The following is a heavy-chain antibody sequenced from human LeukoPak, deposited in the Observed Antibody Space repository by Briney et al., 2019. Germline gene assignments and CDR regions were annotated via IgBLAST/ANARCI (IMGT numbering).Heavy chain of an antibody. CDR3: AREYGSGSYYKGGAFDI. J-gene: IGHJ3*02. D-gene: IGHD3-10*01. V-gene: IGHV3-11*06. Sequence: GGSLTLSCAASGFTFSDYYMSCIRQAPGKGLEWVSDISSSSSYTNYADSVKGRFTISRDNAKNSLYLQINSLRAEDTAVYYCAREYGSGSYYKGGAFDIWGQGTMVTVSS. CDR2: ISSSSSYT. CDR1: GFTFSDYY.